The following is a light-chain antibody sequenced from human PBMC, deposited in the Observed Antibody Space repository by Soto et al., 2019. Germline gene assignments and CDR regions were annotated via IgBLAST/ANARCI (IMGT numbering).Light chain of an antibody. CDR1: QTVRGAF. V-gene: IGKV3-20*01. J-gene: IGKJ1*01. CDR3: LQFDNSRT. Sequence: IVLTQSPATLSLSPGDTGTVSCRASQTVRGAFLAWYQQKPGQAPRLLLYSASKRATGIPDRFSGGGSGTEFTLTISGLEAEDFAVYYCLQFDNSRTFGQGTKVDIK. CDR2: SAS.